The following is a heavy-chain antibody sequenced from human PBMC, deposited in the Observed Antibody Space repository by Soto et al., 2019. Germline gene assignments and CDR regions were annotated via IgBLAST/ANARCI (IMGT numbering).Heavy chain of an antibody. CDR2: IYYSGTT. J-gene: IGHJ4*02. D-gene: IGHD2-2*02. Sequence: QVQLQESGPGLVKPSQTLSRTCTVSGDSISSAGHYWSWIRQNPGKGLEWIGYIYYSGTTYNNPSHRSRIIISVDTSKNQFSLKLSSVTAADTAMYYCARYTEAYFDYWGQGILVTVSS. V-gene: IGHV4-31*03. CDR1: GDSISSAGHY. CDR3: ARYTEAYFDY.